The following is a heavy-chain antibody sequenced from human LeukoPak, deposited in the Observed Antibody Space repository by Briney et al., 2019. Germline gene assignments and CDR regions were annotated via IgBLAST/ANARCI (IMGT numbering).Heavy chain of an antibody. CDR2: ASYDGSEK. J-gene: IGHJ4*01. Sequence: GRSLRLSCAAPRFTLSSYSMHWGCQAPGKGLEWVAAASYDGSEKYYADTVKGRFTISRDNSKNTLYLQMNRLRADDTAVYFCAKVTTGIAAAGIDCWGQGTLVIVSS. CDR3: AKVTTGIAAAGIDC. V-gene: IGHV3-30*18. D-gene: IGHD6-13*01. CDR1: RFTLSSYS.